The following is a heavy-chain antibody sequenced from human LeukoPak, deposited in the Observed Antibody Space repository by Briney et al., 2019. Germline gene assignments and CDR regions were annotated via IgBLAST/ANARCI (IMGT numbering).Heavy chain of an antibody. CDR3: ARDRNDFWSGYYNWFDP. CDR2: INPNSGGT. V-gene: IGHV1-2*06. J-gene: IGHJ5*02. D-gene: IGHD3-3*01. CDR1: GYTFTGYY. Sequence: GASVKVSCKASGYTFTGYYMHWVRQAPGQGLEWMGRINPNSGGTNYAQKFQGRVTMTRDTPISTAYMELSRLRSDDTAVYYCARDRNDFWSGYYNWFDPWGQGTLVTVSS.